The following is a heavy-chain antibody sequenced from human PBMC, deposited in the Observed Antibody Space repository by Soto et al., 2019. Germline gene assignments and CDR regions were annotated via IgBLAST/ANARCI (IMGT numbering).Heavy chain of an antibody. CDR1: GFTFNNYG. J-gene: IGHJ4*02. Sequence: GASVKVSCKTSGFTFNNYGFHWVRQAPGQGLEWVGWISAYNGKTRHAQKFQGRVTMTTDTSTSTAYMELRSLRSGDTAVFYCARRFGDPSSASGFDYWGQGTLVTVSS. V-gene: IGHV1-18*01. CDR2: ISAYNGKT. CDR3: ARRFGDPSSASGFDY. D-gene: IGHD4-17*01.